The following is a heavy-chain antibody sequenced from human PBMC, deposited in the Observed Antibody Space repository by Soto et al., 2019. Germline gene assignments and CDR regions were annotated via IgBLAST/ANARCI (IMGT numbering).Heavy chain of an antibody. CDR1: GFNFDDHA. CDR2: ISWNRGSI. Sequence: EVQLVESGGGLVQPGRSLRLSCAASGFNFDDHAMHWVRQAPGKGLEWVSGISWNRGSIGYADSVKGRFTITRDNAKKSLYLQMNRLRAEDTALYYGAKGVAGWYYFDYWGQGTVVSVSS. J-gene: IGHJ4*02. CDR3: AKGVAGWYYFDY. V-gene: IGHV3-9*01. D-gene: IGHD3-3*01.